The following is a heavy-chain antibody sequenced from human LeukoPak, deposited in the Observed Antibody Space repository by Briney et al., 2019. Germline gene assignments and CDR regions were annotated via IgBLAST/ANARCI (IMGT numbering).Heavy chain of an antibody. Sequence: GGSLRLSCAASGFTFSSYAMSWVRQAPGKGLEWVSAISGSGGSTYYADSVKGRFTISRDNSKNTLYLQMNSLRAEDTAVYYCAKDRGDCSSTSCLTFDYWGQGTLVTVSS. D-gene: IGHD2-2*01. CDR1: GFTFSSYA. CDR3: AKDRGDCSSTSCLTFDY. J-gene: IGHJ4*02. CDR2: ISGSGGST. V-gene: IGHV3-23*01.